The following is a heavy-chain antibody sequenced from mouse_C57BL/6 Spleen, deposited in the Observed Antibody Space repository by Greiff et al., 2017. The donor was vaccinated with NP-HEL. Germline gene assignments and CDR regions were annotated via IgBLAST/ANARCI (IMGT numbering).Heavy chain of an antibody. J-gene: IGHJ4*01. CDR2: IDPSDSET. Sequence: VQLQQSGAELVRPGSSVKLSCKASGYTFTSYWMHWVKQRPIQGLEWIGNIDPSDSETHYNQKFKDKATLTVDKSSSTAYMQLSSLTSEDSAVYYCARGYYGKSFFYYAMDYWGQGTSVTVSS. CDR1: GYTFTSYW. D-gene: IGHD1-1*01. V-gene: IGHV1-52*01. CDR3: ARGYYGKSFFYYAMDY.